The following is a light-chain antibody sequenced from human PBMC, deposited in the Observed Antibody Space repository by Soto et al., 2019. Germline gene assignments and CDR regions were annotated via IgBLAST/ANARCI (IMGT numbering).Light chain of an antibody. CDR3: LQYSSHSWT. Sequence: EIVMTQSPATLSVSPGERATLSCRASQSVSSDLAWYQQKPGQAPRLLIYGASTRAIGIPARFSGSGSGTEFTLTISSLQSDDVATYYCLQYSSHSWTFGQGTKVEIK. V-gene: IGKV3-15*01. CDR1: QSVSSD. CDR2: GAS. J-gene: IGKJ1*01.